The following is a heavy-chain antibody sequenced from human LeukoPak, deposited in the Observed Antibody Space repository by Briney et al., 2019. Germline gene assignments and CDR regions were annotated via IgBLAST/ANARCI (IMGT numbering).Heavy chain of an antibody. CDR2: IWYDGSKK. CDR3: AKVGYYYGSGCYYSGLPVMDV. D-gene: IGHD3-10*01. V-gene: IGHV3-33*06. CDR1: GFTFSSYG. J-gene: IGHJ3*01. Sequence: GGSLRLSCAASGFTFSSYGMHWVRQAPGKGLEWVAVIWYDGSKKYYADSVKGRFTISRDNSKNTLYLQMNSLRAEDTAVYYCAKVGYYYGSGCYYSGLPVMDVWLRGTKVSV.